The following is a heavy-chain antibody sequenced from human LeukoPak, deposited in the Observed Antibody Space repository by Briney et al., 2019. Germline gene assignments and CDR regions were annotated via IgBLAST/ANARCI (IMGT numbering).Heavy chain of an antibody. CDR3: ARGRITIFGVVINDY. CDR1: GGSISSYY. Sequence: SETLSLTCTVSGGSISSYYWSWIRQPPGKGLEWIGYIYYSGSTNYNPSLKSRVTISVDTSKNQFSLKLSSVTAADTAVYYCARGRITIFGVVINDYWGQGTLATVSS. J-gene: IGHJ4*02. V-gene: IGHV4-59*01. D-gene: IGHD3-3*01. CDR2: IYYSGST.